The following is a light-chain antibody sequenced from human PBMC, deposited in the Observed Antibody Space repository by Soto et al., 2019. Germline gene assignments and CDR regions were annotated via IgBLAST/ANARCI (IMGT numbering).Light chain of an antibody. Sequence: EIVLTQSPGTLSLSPGERATLSCRASQSVSSSYLAWYQQKPGQAPRLLIYGASSRATGIPDRFSASGSGTDFTLTISRLEPADFAVYYCQQYGSSPLTFGGGTKVEIK. CDR2: GAS. V-gene: IGKV3-20*01. J-gene: IGKJ4*01. CDR1: QSVSSSY. CDR3: QQYGSSPLT.